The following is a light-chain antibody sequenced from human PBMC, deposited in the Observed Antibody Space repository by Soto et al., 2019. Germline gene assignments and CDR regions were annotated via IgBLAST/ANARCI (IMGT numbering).Light chain of an antibody. CDR3: AAWDDSLSIWV. CDR2: GNS. V-gene: IGLV1-40*01. J-gene: IGLJ3*02. Sequence: QLVLTQPPSVSGAPGQRVTISCTGSSSNIGAGYDVHWYQQLPGTAPKLLIYGNSNRPSGVPDRFSGSKSGTSASLAISGLRSEDEADYYCAAWDDSLSIWVFGGGTKLTVL. CDR1: SSNIGAGYD.